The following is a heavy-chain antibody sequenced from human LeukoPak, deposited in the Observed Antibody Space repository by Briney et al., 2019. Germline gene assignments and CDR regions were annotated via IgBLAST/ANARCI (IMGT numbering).Heavy chain of an antibody. CDR3: ARDNRFRGIAAVY. D-gene: IGHD6-13*01. CDR1: GFTFSSYA. J-gene: IGHJ4*02. Sequence: TGRSLRLSCAASGFTFSSYAMHWVRQAPGKGLKWVAVISYDGSNKYYADSVKGRFTISRDNSKNTLYLQMNSLRAEDTAVYYCARDNRFRGIAAVYWGQGTLVTVSS. CDR2: ISYDGSNK. V-gene: IGHV3-30*04.